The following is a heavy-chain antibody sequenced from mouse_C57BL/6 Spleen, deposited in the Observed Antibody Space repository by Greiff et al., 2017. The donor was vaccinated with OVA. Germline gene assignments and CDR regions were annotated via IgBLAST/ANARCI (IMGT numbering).Heavy chain of an antibody. Sequence: QVQLQQPGAELVRPGSSVKLSCKASGYTFTSYWLHWVKQRPIQGLEWIGNIDPSDSETHYNQKFKDKATLTVDKSSSTAYMQLSSLTSEDSAVYYCARGDSNWGYWGKGTTLTVSS. CDR3: ARGDSNWGY. CDR2: IDPSDSET. V-gene: IGHV1-52*01. CDR1: GYTFTSYW. D-gene: IGHD2-5*01. J-gene: IGHJ2*01.